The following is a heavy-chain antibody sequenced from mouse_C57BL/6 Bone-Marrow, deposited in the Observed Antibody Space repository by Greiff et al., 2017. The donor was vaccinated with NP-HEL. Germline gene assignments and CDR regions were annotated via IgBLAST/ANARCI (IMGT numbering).Heavy chain of an antibody. J-gene: IGHJ2*01. CDR1: GYTFTSYW. CDR2: IYPGSGST. D-gene: IGHD2-2*01. Sequence: QVQLQQPGAELVKPGASVKMSCKASGYTFTSYWITWVKQRPGQGLEWIGDIYPGSGSTNYNEKFKSKATLTVDTPSSTAYMQLSSLTSEDSAVYYCARYGYDDYWGQGTTLTVSS. CDR3: ARYGYDDY. V-gene: IGHV1-55*01.